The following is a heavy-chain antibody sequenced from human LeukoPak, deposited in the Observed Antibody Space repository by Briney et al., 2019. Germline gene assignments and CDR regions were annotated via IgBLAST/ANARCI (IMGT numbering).Heavy chain of an antibody. V-gene: IGHV3-53*01. D-gene: IGHD6-19*01. CDR3: AKDSSSGWYGELDS. Sequence: GGSLRLSCAASGFTVSSNYMSWVRQAPGKGLEWVSVIYSGGSTYYADSVKGRFTISRDNSKNTLSPQMSSLRAEDTAVYYCAKDSSSGWYGELDSWGQGTLVTVSS. J-gene: IGHJ4*02. CDR2: IYSGGST. CDR1: GFTVSSNY.